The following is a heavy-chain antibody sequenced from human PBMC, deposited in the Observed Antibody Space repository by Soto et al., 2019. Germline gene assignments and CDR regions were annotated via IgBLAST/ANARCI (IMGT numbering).Heavy chain of an antibody. Sequence: SETLSLTCTVSGGSISSGGYYWSWIRQHPGKGLEWIGYIYYSGSTYYNPSLKSRVTISVDTSKNQFSLKLSSVTAADTAVYYCARDDGGMTTLDYWGQGTLVTVSS. CDR3: ARDDGGMTTLDY. V-gene: IGHV4-31*03. CDR2: IYYSGST. J-gene: IGHJ4*02. CDR1: GGSISSGGYY. D-gene: IGHD4-4*01.